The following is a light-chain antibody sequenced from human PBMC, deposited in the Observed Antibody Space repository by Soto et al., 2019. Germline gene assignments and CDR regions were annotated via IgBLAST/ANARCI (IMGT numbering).Light chain of an antibody. V-gene: IGLV2-14*01. CDR2: EVN. Sequence: QSALTQPASVSGSPGQSITISCSGTSSDVGGYNYVSWYQQHAGKAPRVMIYEVNNRPSGVSNRFSGSTSGNTASLTISGLQAEDEADYYCSSYTSSSRLNYVFG. J-gene: IGLJ1*01. CDR3: SSYTSSSRLNYV. CDR1: SSDVGGYNY.